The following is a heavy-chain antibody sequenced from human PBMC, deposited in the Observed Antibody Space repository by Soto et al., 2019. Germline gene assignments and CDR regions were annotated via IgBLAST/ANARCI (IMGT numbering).Heavy chain of an antibody. J-gene: IGHJ4*02. CDR1: GYTFTSYG. CDR2: ISAYNGNT. Sequence: ASVKVSCKASGYTFTSYGISWVRQAPGQGLEWMGWISAYNGNTNYAQKLQGRVTMTTDTSTSTAYMELRSLRSDDTAVYYCARLGDSSSWYGLLYFDYWGQGTLVTVAA. V-gene: IGHV1-18*01. D-gene: IGHD6-13*01. CDR3: ARLGDSSSWYGLLYFDY.